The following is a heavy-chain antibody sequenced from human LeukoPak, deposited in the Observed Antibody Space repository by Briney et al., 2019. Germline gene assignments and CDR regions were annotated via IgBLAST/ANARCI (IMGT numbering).Heavy chain of an antibody. D-gene: IGHD7-27*01. Sequence: GGSLRFSCAAPGFTFSSYAMHWVRQAPGKGLEWVAVISYDGSNKYYADSVKGRFTISRDNARNSLYLQMKSLRVEDTAVYYCARTALGWLDPWGQGALVTVSS. CDR2: ISYDGSNK. J-gene: IGHJ5*02. CDR1: GFTFSSYA. CDR3: ARTALGWLDP. V-gene: IGHV3-30-3*01.